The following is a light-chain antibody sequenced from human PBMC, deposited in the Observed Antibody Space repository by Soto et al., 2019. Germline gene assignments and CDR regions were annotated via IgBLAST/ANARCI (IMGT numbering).Light chain of an antibody. CDR1: QGISNF. Sequence: TQLTQSPSSLSASIGDRVTITCRASQGISNFLAWYQQKPGKAPNLLIYAASTLQSGVPSRFSGNSSGTDFTLTISSLQPEDFATYYCQQLNYFPFTFGGGTRVEIK. J-gene: IGKJ4*01. CDR2: AAS. V-gene: IGKV1-9*01. CDR3: QQLNYFPFT.